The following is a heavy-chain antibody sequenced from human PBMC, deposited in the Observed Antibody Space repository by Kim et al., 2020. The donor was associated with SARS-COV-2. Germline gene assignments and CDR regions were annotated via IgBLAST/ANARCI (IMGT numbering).Heavy chain of an antibody. CDR3: ARDSHEGELLLPDY. CDR2: ISSSSSYI. Sequence: GGSLRLSCAASGFTFSSYSMNWVRQAPGKGLEWVSSISSSSSYIYYADSVKGRFTISRDNAKNSLYLQMNSLRAEDTAVYYCARDSHEGELLLPDYWGQGTLVTVSS. D-gene: IGHD1-26*01. J-gene: IGHJ4*02. V-gene: IGHV3-21*01. CDR1: GFTFSSYS.